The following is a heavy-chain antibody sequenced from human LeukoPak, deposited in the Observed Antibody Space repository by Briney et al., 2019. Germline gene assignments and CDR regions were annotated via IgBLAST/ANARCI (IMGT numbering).Heavy chain of an antibody. D-gene: IGHD1-26*01. V-gene: IGHV4-4*07. CDR1: GGSISSYY. CDR2: IYTSGST. Sequence: SETLSLTCTVSGGSISSYYWSWIRQPAGKGLEWIGRIYTSGSTNYNPSLKSRVTMSVDTSKNQFSLKLNSVTAADTAVYYCAGSYSGSYYELFDYWGQGTLVTVSS. J-gene: IGHJ4*02. CDR3: AGSYSGSYYELFDY.